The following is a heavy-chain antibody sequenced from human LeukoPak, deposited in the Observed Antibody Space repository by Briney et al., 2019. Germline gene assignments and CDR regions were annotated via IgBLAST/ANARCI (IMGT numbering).Heavy chain of an antibody. J-gene: IGHJ4*02. CDR1: GYTFTSYG. Sequence: ASVKVSCKASGYTFTSYGISWVRQAPGQGLEWMGIINPRGGSTTYAQKFQGRVTITRDTSASTAYMELSSLRSEDTAVYYCARVGFRVVPAAIGYWGQGTLVTVSS. CDR2: INPRGGST. V-gene: IGHV1-46*01. CDR3: ARVGFRVVPAAIGY. D-gene: IGHD2-2*01.